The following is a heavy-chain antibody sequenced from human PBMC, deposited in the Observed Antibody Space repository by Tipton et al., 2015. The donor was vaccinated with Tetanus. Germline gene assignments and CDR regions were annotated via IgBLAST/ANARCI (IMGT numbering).Heavy chain of an antibody. J-gene: IGHJ6*02. CDR3: ARGGGNTMFRGGEFVHSYYYQGMDV. Sequence: TLSLTCGVFGDYLSDYYWTWVRQPPGKGLEWIGEIQRGGSTNYNPSLNSRVTISLDRSKNQFSLKLTSVTAADTAVYYCARGGGNTMFRGGEFVHSYYYQGMDVWGQGTTVTVSS. CDR1: GDYLSDYY. CDR2: IQRGGST. V-gene: IGHV4-34*01. D-gene: IGHD3-10*01.